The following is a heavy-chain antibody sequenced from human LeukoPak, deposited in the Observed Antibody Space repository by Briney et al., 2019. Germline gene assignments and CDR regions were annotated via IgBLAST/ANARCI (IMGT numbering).Heavy chain of an antibody. V-gene: IGHV3-30*02. CDR2: IRYDGSNK. D-gene: IGHD3-9*01. CDR3: AKGYYFDILSGYSSLDS. CDR1: GFTFSTFG. J-gene: IGHJ4*02. Sequence: GGSLRLSCAASGFAASGFTFSTFGMHWVRQAPGKGLEWVAFIRYDGSNKYYADSVKGPFTISRDYSKNTLYLQMNSLRAEDTAAYYCAKGYYFDILSGYSSLDSWGQGTLVTVSS.